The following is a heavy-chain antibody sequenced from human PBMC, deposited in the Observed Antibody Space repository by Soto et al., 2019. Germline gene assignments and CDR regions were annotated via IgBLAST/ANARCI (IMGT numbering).Heavy chain of an antibody. CDR1: GGSISSSSYY. J-gene: IGHJ5*02. CDR3: ARHAQIVVVPAAMDWFDP. Sequence: SETLSLTCTVSGGSISSSSYYWGWIRQPPGKGLEWIGSIYYSGSTYYNPSLKSRVTISVDTSKNQFSLKLSSVTAADTAVYYCARHAQIVVVPAAMDWFDPWGQGTLVTVSS. V-gene: IGHV4-39*01. CDR2: IYYSGST. D-gene: IGHD2-2*01.